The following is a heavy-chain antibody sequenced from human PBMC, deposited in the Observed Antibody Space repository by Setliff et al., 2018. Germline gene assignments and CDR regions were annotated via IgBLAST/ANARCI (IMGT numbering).Heavy chain of an antibody. V-gene: IGHV3-7*01. Sequence: GGSLRLSCTASGFSFRSYWMSWVRQAPGKGLECVAHINPDGGHTFYEDSVKGRFTISRDNAKNSLHLQVSSLRAEDTAVYYCVRDLHWGFDYWGLGTLVTVSS. CDR2: INPDGGHT. J-gene: IGHJ4*02. CDR3: VRDLHWGFDY. D-gene: IGHD7-27*01. CDR1: GFSFRSYW.